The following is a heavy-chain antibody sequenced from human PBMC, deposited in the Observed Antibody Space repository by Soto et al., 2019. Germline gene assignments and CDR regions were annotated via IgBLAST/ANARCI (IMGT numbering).Heavy chain of an antibody. V-gene: IGHV4-30-4*02. D-gene: IGHD3-22*01. Sequence: KASETLSLTCTVSGGSITSDYSCWSWIRQPPGEGLEWIGHIFDSGTTYTNPSLRSQVAISLDTPGNTAYLELNSLISEDTVVYYCATPQDYDGCLDSWGQGTLVTVSS. J-gene: IGHJ4*02. CDR2: IFDSGTT. CDR1: GGSITSDYSC. CDR3: ATPQDYDGCLDS.